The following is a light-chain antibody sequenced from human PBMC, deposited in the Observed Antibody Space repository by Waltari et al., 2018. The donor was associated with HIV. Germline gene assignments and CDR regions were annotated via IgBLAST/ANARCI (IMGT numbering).Light chain of an antibody. Sequence: ETVLTQSPGTLSLSPGEGATLSCRASQSIRGIFLAWYQQKPGQAPRLLIYGASNRATGNSDRFTGSGSGTDFTLTITRLEPEDSAVYYCQQYGRSPLTFGGGTKVAIK. CDR3: QQYGRSPLT. V-gene: IGKV3-20*01. J-gene: IGKJ4*01. CDR2: GAS. CDR1: QSIRGIF.